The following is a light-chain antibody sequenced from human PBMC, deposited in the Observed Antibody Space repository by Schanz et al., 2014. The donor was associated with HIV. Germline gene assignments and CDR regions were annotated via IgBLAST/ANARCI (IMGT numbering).Light chain of an antibody. Sequence: DIQMTQSPSSLSASVGDRVTITCRAGQSLDRWLAWYQQKPGKAPKLLIYRASYLESGVPSRFSGSGSGTDFTLTINSLQAEDVAVYHCQQYYTTPLTFGGGTKVEI. CDR1: QSLDRW. CDR3: QQYYTTPLT. J-gene: IGKJ4*01. V-gene: IGKV1-5*03. CDR2: RAS.